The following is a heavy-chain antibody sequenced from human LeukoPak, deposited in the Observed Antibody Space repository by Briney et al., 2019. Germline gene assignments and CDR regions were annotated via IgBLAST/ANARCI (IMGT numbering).Heavy chain of an antibody. CDR1: GFTFSSYT. Sequence: GGSLRLSCAASGFTFSSYTMNWVRQAPGKGLEWVSSISGSGSGGSTYYADSVKGRFTISRDNSKNTLYLQMNSLRAEDTAVYYCAKSGYNRFDYWGQGTLVTVSS. V-gene: IGHV3-23*01. D-gene: IGHD5-24*01. CDR3: AKSGYNRFDY. CDR2: ISGSGSGGST. J-gene: IGHJ4*02.